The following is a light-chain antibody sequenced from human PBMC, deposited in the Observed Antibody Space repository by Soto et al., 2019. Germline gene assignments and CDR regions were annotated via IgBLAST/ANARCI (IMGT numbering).Light chain of an antibody. CDR3: ISYAGSSNV. V-gene: IGLV2-8*01. J-gene: IGLJ1*01. CDR1: SSDVGGYSY. CDR2: EVN. Sequence: QSGLTQPPSASGSPGQSVAISCTGTSSDVGGYSYVSWYQQHPGKAPNLMVYEVNKRPSGVPDRLSGSNSGNTASLTVSALQAEEEAEYYGISYAGSSNVFRTETKVTAL.